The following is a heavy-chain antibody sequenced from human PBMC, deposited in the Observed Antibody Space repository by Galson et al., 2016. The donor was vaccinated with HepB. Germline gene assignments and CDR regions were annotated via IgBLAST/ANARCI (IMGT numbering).Heavy chain of an antibody. CDR3: ARGPRGASGTLDS. Sequence: TLSLTCTVSDASIFSDSYFWSWIRQPAGKGLEWVGRIYTNGSANYRPSLKSRIAMSLDTSKNQLSLMLSSVTAADTALDYCARGPRGASGTLDSWGQGTLVTVSS. D-gene: IGHD1/OR15-1a*01. J-gene: IGHJ4*02. CDR2: IYTNGSA. V-gene: IGHV4-61*02. CDR1: DASIFSDSYF.